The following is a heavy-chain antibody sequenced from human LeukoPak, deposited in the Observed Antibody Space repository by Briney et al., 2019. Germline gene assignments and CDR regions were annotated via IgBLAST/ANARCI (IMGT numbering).Heavy chain of an antibody. V-gene: IGHV1-69*13. CDR1: GGTFISYA. CDR3: ASPTGYSSGWYGQYFDY. J-gene: IGHJ4*02. D-gene: IGHD6-19*01. Sequence: SVKVSCKASGGTFISYAISWVRQAPGQGLEWMGGIIPIFGTANYAQKFQGRVTITADESTSTAYMELSSLRSEDTAVYYCASPTGYSSGWYGQYFDYWGQGTLVTVSS. CDR2: IIPIFGTA.